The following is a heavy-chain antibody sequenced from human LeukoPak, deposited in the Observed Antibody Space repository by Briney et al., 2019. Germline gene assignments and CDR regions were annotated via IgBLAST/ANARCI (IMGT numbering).Heavy chain of an antibody. J-gene: IGHJ4*02. CDR1: RITFNSYA. V-gene: IGHV3-23*01. D-gene: IGHD4-17*01. CDR2: ISGSGGST. Sequence: PEGSLRLSCAASRITFNSYAMSWVRQAPGKGLEWVSAISGSGGSTYYADSVKGRFTISRDNSKNTLYLQMNSLRAEDTAVYYCAKVGTVYYFDYWGQGTLVTVSS. CDR3: AKVGTVYYFDY.